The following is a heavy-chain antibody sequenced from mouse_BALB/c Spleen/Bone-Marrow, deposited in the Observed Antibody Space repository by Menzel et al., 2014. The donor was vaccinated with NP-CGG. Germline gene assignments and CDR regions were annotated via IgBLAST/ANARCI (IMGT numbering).Heavy chain of an antibody. CDR2: IWAGGST. Sequence: QVQLKQSGPGLVAPSQSLSITCTVSGFSLTGYDVHWVRQPPGKGLEWLGVIWAGGSTDYNSALMSRLSINKDNSKSQVFLKMNSLQTDDTAMYYCARERDLTLDYWGQGTTLTVSS. V-gene: IGHV2-9*02. CDR3: ARERDLTLDY. J-gene: IGHJ2*01. CDR1: GFSLTGYD. D-gene: IGHD4-1*01.